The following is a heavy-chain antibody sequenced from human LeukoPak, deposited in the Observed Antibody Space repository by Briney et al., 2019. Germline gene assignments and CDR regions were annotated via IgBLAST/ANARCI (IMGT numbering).Heavy chain of an antibody. V-gene: IGHV4-59*04. D-gene: IGHD6-19*01. CDR3: ARHGGPIAGAQSKRNPNQYFQH. J-gene: IGHJ1*01. CDR2: IYYSGST. Sequence: SETLSLTCTVSGGSMKSYYWNWIRQPPGKGLEWIGYIYYSGSTYYNPSLKSRVTISVDTSKNQFSLKLSSVTAADTAVYYCARHGGPIAGAQSKRNPNQYFQHWGQGTLVTVSS. CDR1: GGSMKSYY.